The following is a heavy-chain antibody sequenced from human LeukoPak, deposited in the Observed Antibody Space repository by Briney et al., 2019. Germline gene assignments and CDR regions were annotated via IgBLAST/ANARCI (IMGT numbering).Heavy chain of an antibody. J-gene: IGHJ4*01. V-gene: IGHV3-30*04. Sequence: PGRSLRLSCEAYGFTFSSYVMHWVRQAPGKGLECVAVISTDGSDKYYADSVKGRFSISRDNSENTLFLQMRSLRAEDTALYYCARDGGYTGGWTYGAGDYWGHGTLVTVSS. CDR3: ARDGGYTGGWTYGAGDY. CDR2: ISTDGSDK. D-gene: IGHD2-8*02. CDR1: GFTFSSYV.